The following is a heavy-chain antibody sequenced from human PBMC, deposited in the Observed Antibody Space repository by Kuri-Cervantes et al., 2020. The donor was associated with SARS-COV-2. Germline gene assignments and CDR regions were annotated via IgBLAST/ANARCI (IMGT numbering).Heavy chain of an antibody. J-gene: IGHJ4*02. Sequence: SVKVSCKASGGTFSSYTISWVRQAPGQGPEWMGGIIPIFGTANYAQKFQGRVTVTADKSTSTAYMELSSLRSDDTAVYYCARHYMGYCSSTSCQPGYWGQGTLVTVSS. D-gene: IGHD2-2*01. CDR1: GGTFSSYT. V-gene: IGHV1-69*06. CDR3: ARHYMGYCSSTSCQPGY. CDR2: IIPIFGTA.